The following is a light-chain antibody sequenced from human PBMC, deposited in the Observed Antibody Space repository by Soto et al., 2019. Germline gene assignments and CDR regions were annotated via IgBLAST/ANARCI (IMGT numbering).Light chain of an antibody. CDR1: QDISNS. V-gene: IGKV1-33*01. CDR2: DAY. Sequence: DIKMTQSPSSLSASVGDRVTISCQASQDISNSLNWYQQKPGKAPELLIYDAYNLETGVPSRFSGSGTGTDFTLTINSLPPEDIATYYWQHYNNLPPTFGAGTNVDVK. J-gene: IGKJ3*01. CDR3: QHYNNLPPT.